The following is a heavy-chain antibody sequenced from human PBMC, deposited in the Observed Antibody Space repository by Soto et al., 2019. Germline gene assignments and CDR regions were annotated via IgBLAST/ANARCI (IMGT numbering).Heavy chain of an antibody. J-gene: IGHJ5*02. D-gene: IGHD3-16*01. Sequence: SETLSLTCAVSGASIRSYHWSFLRQPAGKGLEWIGRIQHTGNTNYNPSLKSRVAMSADTSKNQISLKMTSVTAADTAVYFCAKDVSSRRWFDPWGQGVRVTVSS. CDR2: IQHTGNT. CDR3: AKDVSSRRWFDP. V-gene: IGHV4-4*07. CDR1: GASIRSYH.